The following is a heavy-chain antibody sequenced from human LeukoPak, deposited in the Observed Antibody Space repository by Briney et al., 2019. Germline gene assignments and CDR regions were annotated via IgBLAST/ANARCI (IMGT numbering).Heavy chain of an antibody. V-gene: IGHV1-46*01. Sequence: ADSVKVSCKASGYTFTSYYLHWVRQAPGQGLEWMGIIDPSAGSTTYAQKFQGRVTMTRDTSTSTVYMELSSLRSEDAAVYYCARDAYYNYGAFGIWGQGTMVTVSS. D-gene: IGHD5-24*01. CDR1: GYTFTSYY. CDR2: IDPSAGST. CDR3: ARDAYYNYGAFGI. J-gene: IGHJ3*02.